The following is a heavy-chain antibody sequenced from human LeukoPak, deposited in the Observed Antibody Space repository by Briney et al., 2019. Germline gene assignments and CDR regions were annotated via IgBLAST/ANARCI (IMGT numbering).Heavy chain of an antibody. D-gene: IGHD1-26*01. Sequence: GGSLRLSCAASGFTFSNYWMTWVRQAPGKGLEWVANIKQDGSERYYVDSVRGRFTISGDNAKNSVYLQVNSLRVEDTAMYYCVRDTGGSGSYPDYWGQGVLVTVSS. J-gene: IGHJ4*02. CDR3: VRDTGGSGSYPDY. CDR1: GFTFSNYW. V-gene: IGHV3-7*01. CDR2: IKQDGSER.